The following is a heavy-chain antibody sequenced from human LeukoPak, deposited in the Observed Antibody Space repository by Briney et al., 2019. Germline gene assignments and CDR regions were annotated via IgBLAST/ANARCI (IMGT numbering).Heavy chain of an antibody. V-gene: IGHV3-7*03. CDR1: GFTFRSYW. J-gene: IGHJ4*02. CDR3: VRGPHIAATSY. D-gene: IGHD6-25*01. CDR2: IKEDGSEK. Sequence: GGSLRLSCAASGFTFRSYWMSWVRQAPGKGLEWVANIKEDGSEKYYVDSVKGRFAISRDNAKKSLYLQINTLRAEDTAVYYCVRGPHIAATSYWGQGTLVTVSS.